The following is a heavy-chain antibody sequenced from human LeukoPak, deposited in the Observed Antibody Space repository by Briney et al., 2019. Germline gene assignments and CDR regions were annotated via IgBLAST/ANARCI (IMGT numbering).Heavy chain of an antibody. CDR1: GFTFSSYA. D-gene: IGHD6-13*01. CDR3: ARDTGSSSWSNWFDP. CDR2: ISYDGSNK. Sequence: GGSLRLSCGVSGFTFSSYAMHWVRQAPGKGLEWVAVISYDGSNKYYADSVKGRFTISRDNSKNTLYLQMNSLRAEDTAVYYCARDTGSSSWSNWFDPWGQGTLVTVSS. V-gene: IGHV3-30-3*01. J-gene: IGHJ5*02.